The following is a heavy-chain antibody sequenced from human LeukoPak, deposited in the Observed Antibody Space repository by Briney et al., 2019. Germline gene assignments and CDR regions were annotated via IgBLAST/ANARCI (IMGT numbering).Heavy chain of an antibody. J-gene: IGHJ6*02. CDR2: INGSGDST. Sequence: GGSLRLSCAASGFTFSSYVMSWVRQAPGKGLEWVSGINGSGDSTYYADFVKGRLTISRDNSKKELYLQMNSLRAEDTAVYYCAKDKRIDVWGLGTTVTVSS. CDR1: GFTFSSYV. V-gene: IGHV3-23*01. CDR3: AKDKRIDV.